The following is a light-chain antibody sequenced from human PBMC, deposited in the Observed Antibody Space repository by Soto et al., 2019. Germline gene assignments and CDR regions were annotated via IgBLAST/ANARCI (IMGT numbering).Light chain of an antibody. CDR2: EVS. J-gene: IGLJ2*01. Sequence: QSVLTQPASVSGSPGQSITISCTGTSSDVGGYNYVSWYQQHPGKAPKLMIYEVSNRPAGVSYRFSGSKSGNTASLTRSGFQAADEADCYCNSYTSRTTMVVGGGTQLTFL. CDR3: NSYTSRTTMV. V-gene: IGLV2-14*01. CDR1: SSDVGGYNY.